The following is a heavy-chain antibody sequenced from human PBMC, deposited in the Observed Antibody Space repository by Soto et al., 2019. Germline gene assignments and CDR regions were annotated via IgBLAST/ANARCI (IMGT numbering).Heavy chain of an antibody. V-gene: IGHV5-10-1*01. CDR1: GYSFTSYG. D-gene: IGHD3-3*01. CDR2: IDPSDSYT. CDR3: ARLYDFWSGYYFKSVQGAIYGMDV. Sequence: GESLRNSCKGSGYSFTSYGISWVRQMPGKGLEWMGRIDPSDSYTNYSPSFQGHVTISADKSISTAYLQWSSLKASDTAMYYCARLYDFWSGYYFKSVQGAIYGMDVWGQGTTVTVSS. J-gene: IGHJ6*02.